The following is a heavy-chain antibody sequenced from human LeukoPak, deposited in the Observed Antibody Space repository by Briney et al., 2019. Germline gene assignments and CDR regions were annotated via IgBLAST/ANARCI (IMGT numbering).Heavy chain of an antibody. CDR2: IYTSGST. CDR3: ARVVSYDSSGYYYGPDAFDI. D-gene: IGHD3-22*01. J-gene: IGHJ3*02. Sequence: PSETLSLTCSVLAGSISSYYWSWIRQPAGKGLEWIGRIYTSGSTNYNPSLKSRVTMPVDTSKNQFSLKLSSVTAADTAVYYCARVVSYDSSGYYYGPDAFDIWGQGTMVTVSS. V-gene: IGHV4-4*07. CDR1: AGSISSYY.